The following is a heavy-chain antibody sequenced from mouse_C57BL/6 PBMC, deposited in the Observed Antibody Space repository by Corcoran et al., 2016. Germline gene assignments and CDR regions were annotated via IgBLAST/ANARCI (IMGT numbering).Heavy chain of an antibody. Sequence: QVQLQQSGAELARPGASVKLSCKASGYTFTSYGISWVKQRTGQGLEWIGEIYPRSGNTYYNEKFKGKATLTADKSSSTAYMELRSLTSEDSVVYFCARGGYVWFAYWGQGTLVTVSA. CDR3: ARGGYVWFAY. CDR1: GYTFTSYG. J-gene: IGHJ3*01. CDR2: IYPRSGNT. V-gene: IGHV1-81*01.